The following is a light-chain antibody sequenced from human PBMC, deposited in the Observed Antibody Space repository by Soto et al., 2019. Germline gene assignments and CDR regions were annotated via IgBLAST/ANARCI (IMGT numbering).Light chain of an antibody. CDR1: SSDVGGYNY. Sequence: QSALTQPASVSGSPGQSITISCTGTSSDVGGYNYVSWYQQHPGKAPKLMISEVSNRPSGISNRFSGSKSGNTASLTISGLQAVDEADYYCSSYTSSSTVVFGGGTKLTVL. CDR3: SSYTSSSTVV. V-gene: IGLV2-14*01. J-gene: IGLJ3*02. CDR2: EVS.